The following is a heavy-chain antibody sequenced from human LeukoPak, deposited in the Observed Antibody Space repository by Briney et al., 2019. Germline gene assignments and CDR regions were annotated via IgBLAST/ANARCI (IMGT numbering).Heavy chain of an antibody. V-gene: IGHV1-2*02. CDR2: INPNSGGT. Sequence: ASVKVSCKSSGYTFTGCYMHWVRQAPGQGREWMGWINPNSGGTNYAQRFQGRVTMTRATPISTAYMELSRLRSDDTAVYYCGREYYDSSGSWFDPWGQGTLVTVSS. J-gene: IGHJ5*02. CDR3: GREYYDSSGSWFDP. D-gene: IGHD3-22*01. CDR1: GYTFTGCY.